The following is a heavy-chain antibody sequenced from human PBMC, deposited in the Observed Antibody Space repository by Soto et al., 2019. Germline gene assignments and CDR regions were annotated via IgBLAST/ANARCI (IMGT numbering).Heavy chain of an antibody. CDR1: GGSISSSSYY. V-gene: IGHV4-39*01. CDR2: IYYSGST. D-gene: IGHD6-6*01. J-gene: IGHJ4*02. CDR3: ARHEAGIYSSSSLDY. Sequence: SETLSLTCTVSGGSISSSSYYWGWIRQPPGKGPEWIGSIYYSGSTYYNPSLKSRVTISVDTSKNQFSLKLSSVTAADTAVYYCARHEAGIYSSSSLDYWGQGTLVTVSS.